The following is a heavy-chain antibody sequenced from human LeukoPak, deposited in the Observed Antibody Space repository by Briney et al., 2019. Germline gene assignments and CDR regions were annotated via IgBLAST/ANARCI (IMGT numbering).Heavy chain of an antibody. J-gene: IGHJ4*02. V-gene: IGHV1-8*01. CDR3: GRGLGSYDSSELTWPMISF. CDR1: GYTLTNYE. Sequence: ASVKVSCKSSGYTLTNYEINWVRQATGQGLEWMGWMNPNSEDTAYAQKFQGRISMTRSTSISTAYMELSSLRSEDTAVYYCGRGLGSYDSSELTWPMISFWGQGTVVTVSS. D-gene: IGHD3-22*01. CDR2: MNPNSEDT.